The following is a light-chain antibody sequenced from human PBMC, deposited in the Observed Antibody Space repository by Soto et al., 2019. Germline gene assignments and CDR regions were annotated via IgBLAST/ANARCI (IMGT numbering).Light chain of an antibody. CDR3: TSFAPGRIYV. J-gene: IGLJ1*01. Sequence: QSVLTQPPSVSGAPGQRVTISCTGSSSNIGAGYDVHWYQQLPGRAPKLIIYEVSHRFSGLSYRFSGSKSGNTASLTISGLQAEDEGDYYCTSFAPGRIYVFGSGTKVTVL. V-gene: IGLV1-40*01. CDR2: EVS. CDR1: SSNIGAGYD.